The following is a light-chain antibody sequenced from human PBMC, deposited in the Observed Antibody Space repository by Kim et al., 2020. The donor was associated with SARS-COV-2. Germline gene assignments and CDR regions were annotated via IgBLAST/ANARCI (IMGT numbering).Light chain of an antibody. Sequence: VYPGQTGRITCSGNKLGDKYASGYQPKPGQSPVSVIHQVSKRPSGIPERFSGSNSGNTATLTISGTQAMDEADYYCQAWDSSNWVFGGGTQLTVL. V-gene: IGLV3-1*01. CDR3: QAWDSSNWV. CDR2: QVS. CDR1: KLGDKY. J-gene: IGLJ3*02.